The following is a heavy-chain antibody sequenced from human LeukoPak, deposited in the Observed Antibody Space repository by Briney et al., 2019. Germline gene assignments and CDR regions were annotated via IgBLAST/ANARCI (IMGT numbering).Heavy chain of an antibody. J-gene: IGHJ4*02. D-gene: IGHD1-26*01. CDR1: GGSFSGYY. CDR3: ARSVAKRSVATKKYYFDY. Sequence: PSETLSLTCAVYGGSFSGYYWSWIRQPPGKGLEWIGEINHSGSTNYNPSLKSRVTISVDTSKNQFSLKLSSVTAADTAVYYCARSVAKRSVATKKYYFDYWGQGTLVTVSS. V-gene: IGHV4-34*01. CDR2: INHSGST.